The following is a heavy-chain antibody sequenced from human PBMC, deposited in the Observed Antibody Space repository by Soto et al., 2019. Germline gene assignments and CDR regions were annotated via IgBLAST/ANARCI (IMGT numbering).Heavy chain of an antibody. CDR2: IYYSGST. V-gene: IGHV4-39*01. CDR1: GGSISSSSYY. CDR3: ARLRGVVITDSSIDY. J-gene: IGHJ4*02. D-gene: IGHD3-3*01. Sequence: TLSLTCTVSGGSISSSSYYWGWIRQPPGKGLEWIGSIYYSGSTYYNPSLKSRVTISVDTSKNQFSLKLSSVTAADTAVYYCARLRGVVITDSSIDYWGQGTLVTVSS.